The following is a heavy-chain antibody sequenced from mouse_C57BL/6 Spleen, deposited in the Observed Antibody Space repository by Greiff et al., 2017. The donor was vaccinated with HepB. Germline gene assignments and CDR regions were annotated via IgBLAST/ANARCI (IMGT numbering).Heavy chain of an antibody. CDR3: ARHYGSSYYFDV. D-gene: IGHD1-1*01. CDR2: IDPSDSYT. CDR1: GYTFTSYW. V-gene: IGHV1-59*01. J-gene: IGHJ1*03. Sequence: QVQLQQPGAELVRPGPSVKLSCKASGYTFTSYWMHWVKQRPGQGLEWIGVIDPSDSYTNYNQKFKGKATLTVDTSSSTAYMQLSSLTSEDSAVYYCARHYGSSYYFDVWGTGTTVTVSS.